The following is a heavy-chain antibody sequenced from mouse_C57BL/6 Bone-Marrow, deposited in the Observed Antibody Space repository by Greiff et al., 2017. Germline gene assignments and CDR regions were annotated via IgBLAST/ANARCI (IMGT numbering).Heavy chain of an antibody. V-gene: IGHV1-54*01. J-gene: IGHJ4*01. CDR1: GYAFTNYL. D-gene: IGHD3-2*02. CDR3: ARCRLKLEGDY. CDR2: INPGSGGT. Sequence: QVQLQQSGAELVRPGTSVKVSCKASGYAFTNYLIEWVKQRPGQGLEWIGVINPGSGGTNYNEKFKGKATLTADKSSSPAYMQLSSLTSEDSAVYFCARCRLKLEGDYWGQGTSVTVSS.